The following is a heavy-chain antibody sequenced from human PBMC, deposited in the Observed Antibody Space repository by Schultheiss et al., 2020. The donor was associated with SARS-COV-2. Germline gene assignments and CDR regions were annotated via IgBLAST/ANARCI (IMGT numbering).Heavy chain of an antibody. V-gene: IGHV4-61*01. CDR1: GGSVSSGSYY. CDR2: IYYSGST. J-gene: IGHJ3*02. D-gene: IGHD2-15*01. Sequence: SETLSLTCTVSGGSVSSGSYYWSWIRQPPGKGLEWIGYIYYSGSTNYNPSLKSRVTISVDTSKNQFSLKLSSVTAADTAVYYCARDRVWGYCSGGSCYSRIAFDIWGQGTMVNVSS. CDR3: ARDRVWGYCSGGSCYSRIAFDI.